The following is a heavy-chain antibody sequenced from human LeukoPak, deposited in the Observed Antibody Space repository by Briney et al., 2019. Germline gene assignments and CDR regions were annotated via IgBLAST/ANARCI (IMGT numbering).Heavy chain of an antibody. D-gene: IGHD6-19*01. Sequence: SETLSLTCTVSGGSISYYYWTWIRQSPGKGLEWIGCIYYSGSTNYNPSLKSRVTISVDTSKNQFSLKLSSVTAADTAVYYCARQRIAVARPVGWFDPWGQGTLVTVSS. V-gene: IGHV4-59*08. CDR1: GGSISYYY. CDR2: IYYSGST. J-gene: IGHJ5*02. CDR3: ARQRIAVARPVGWFDP.